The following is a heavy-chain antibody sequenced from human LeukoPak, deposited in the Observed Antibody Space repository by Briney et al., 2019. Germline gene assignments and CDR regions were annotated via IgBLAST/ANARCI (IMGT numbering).Heavy chain of an antibody. CDR2: IDPSDSYT. V-gene: IGHV5-10-1*01. D-gene: IGHD3-3*01. J-gene: IGHJ4*02. CDR1: GYSFTSYW. CDR3: ARQDITMADY. Sequence: GESLKISGKGSGYSFTSYWISWVRQMPGKGLEWMGRIDPSDSYTNYSPSFQGHVTISADKSISTAYLQWSSLKASDTAMYYCARQDITMADYWGQGTLVTVSS.